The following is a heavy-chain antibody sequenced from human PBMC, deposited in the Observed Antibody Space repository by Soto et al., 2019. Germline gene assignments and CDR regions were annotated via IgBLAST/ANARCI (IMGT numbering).Heavy chain of an antibody. J-gene: IGHJ5*01. V-gene: IGHV4-34*01. CDR1: GGSFSDSY. CDR3: ARGRPAIATRWFDS. D-gene: IGHD1-1*01. Sequence: SETLFLTCAVFGGSFSDSYWSWIRQSPGKGLEWIGEISNSGRTYYNPSLKSRVTISGDTSKNQFSLEVRSVAAADTGTYYCARGRPAIATRWFDSWGQGILVTVSS. CDR2: ISNSGRT.